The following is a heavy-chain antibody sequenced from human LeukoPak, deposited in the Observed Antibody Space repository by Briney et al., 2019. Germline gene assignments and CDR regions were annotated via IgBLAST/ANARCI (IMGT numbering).Heavy chain of an antibody. V-gene: IGHV3-48*03. CDR3: ARRSYSNPTFDY. D-gene: IGHD4-11*01. Sequence: GGSLRLSCAASGFTFSSYEMNWVRQAPGKGLEWVSYISSSGSTIYYADSVKGRFTISRNNAKNSLYLQMNSLRAEDTAVYYCARRSYSNPTFDYWGQGTLVTVSS. CDR2: ISSSGSTI. J-gene: IGHJ4*02. CDR1: GFTFSSYE.